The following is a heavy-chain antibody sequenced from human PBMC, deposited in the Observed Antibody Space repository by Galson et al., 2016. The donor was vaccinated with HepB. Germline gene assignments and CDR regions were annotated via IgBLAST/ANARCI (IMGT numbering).Heavy chain of an antibody. CDR1: GVTVSSEY. CDR3: ATVGGNTYGLRTDGFDI. V-gene: IGHV3-53*01. D-gene: IGHD5-18*01. CDR2: IYRGGNT. Sequence: SLRLSCAKSGVTVSSEYMTWVRQAPGRGLEWISLIYRGGNTYYADSVRGRFTASRGDSKNTLYLQMNYLRADDTAVYFCATVGGNTYGLRTDGFDIWGQGTMVTVSS. J-gene: IGHJ3*02.